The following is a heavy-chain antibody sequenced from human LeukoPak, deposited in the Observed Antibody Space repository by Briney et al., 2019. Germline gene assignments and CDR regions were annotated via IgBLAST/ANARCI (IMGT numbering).Heavy chain of an antibody. V-gene: IGHV1-2*02. J-gene: IGHJ6*03. CDR3: ARVGYSSSWYGRWYYYYYMDV. D-gene: IGHD6-13*01. Sequence: GASVKVSCKASGYTFTCYYMHWVRQAPGQGLEWMGWINPNSGGTNYAQKFQGRVTMTRDTSISTAYMELSRLRSDDTAVYYCARVGYSSSWYGRWYYYYYMDVWGKGTTVTVSS. CDR2: INPNSGGT. CDR1: GYTFTCYY.